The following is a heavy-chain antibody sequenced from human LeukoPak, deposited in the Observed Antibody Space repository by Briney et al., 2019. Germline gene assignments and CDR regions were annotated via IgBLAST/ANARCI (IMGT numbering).Heavy chain of an antibody. CDR3: SSYLMFGEAQRSYYFDY. D-gene: IGHD3-10*02. CDR2: ISYDGSNK. Sequence: GGSLRLSCAAAGFTFSSYAMHWVRQAPGKGLDWVAVISYDGSNKYYADSVKGRFTISRDNSKNTLYLQMNSLRAEDTAVYYCSSYLMFGEAQRSYYFDYWGQGTLVTVSS. V-gene: IGHV3-30-3*01. CDR1: GFTFSSYA. J-gene: IGHJ4*02.